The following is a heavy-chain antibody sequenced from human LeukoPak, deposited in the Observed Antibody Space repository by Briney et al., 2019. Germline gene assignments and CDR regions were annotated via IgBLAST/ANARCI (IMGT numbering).Heavy chain of an antibody. J-gene: IGHJ4*02. Sequence: TGGSLGLSCAASRFTFSSYGMHWVRQAPGKGLEWVAVIWYDGSNKYYADSVKGRFTISRDNSKNTLYLQMNSLRAEDTAVYYCAKDRRGYSSIDYWGQGTLVTVSS. V-gene: IGHV3-33*06. CDR2: IWYDGSNK. CDR1: RFTFSSYG. CDR3: AKDRRGYSSIDY. D-gene: IGHD5-18*01.